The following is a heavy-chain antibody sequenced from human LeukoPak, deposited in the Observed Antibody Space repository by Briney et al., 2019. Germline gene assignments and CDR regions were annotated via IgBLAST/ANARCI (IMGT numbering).Heavy chain of an antibody. CDR1: GGTFSSYA. Sequence: ASVKVSCKASGGTFSSYAISWVRQAPGQGLEWMGGIIPIFGTANYAQKFQGRVTITADESTSTAYMELSSLRSEDTAVYYCARGNYYDSSGYFHYFDYWGQGTLVTVSS. CDR3: ARGNYYDSSGYFHYFDY. V-gene: IGHV1-69*13. CDR2: IIPIFGTA. J-gene: IGHJ4*02. D-gene: IGHD3-22*01.